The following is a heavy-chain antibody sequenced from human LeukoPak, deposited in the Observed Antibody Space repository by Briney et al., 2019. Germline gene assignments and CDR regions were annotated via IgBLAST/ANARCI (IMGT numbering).Heavy chain of an antibody. CDR3: AKDDLWFGEDGMDV. Sequence: PGGSLRLSCAASGFTFSSYAMHWVRQAPGKGLEWVAVISYDGSNKYYADSVKGRFTISRDNSKNTLYLQMNSLRAEDTAVYYCAKDDLWFGEDGMDVWGQGTTVTVSS. J-gene: IGHJ6*02. V-gene: IGHV3-30-3*01. D-gene: IGHD3-10*01. CDR1: GFTFSSYA. CDR2: ISYDGSNK.